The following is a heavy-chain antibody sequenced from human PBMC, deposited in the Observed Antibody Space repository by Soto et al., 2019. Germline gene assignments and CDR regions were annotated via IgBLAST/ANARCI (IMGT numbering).Heavy chain of an antibody. V-gene: IGHV4-34*01. J-gene: IGHJ6*02. D-gene: IGHD6-19*01. CDR1: GGSSSGYY. Sequence: SETLSLTCAVYGGSSSGYYWSWIRQPPGKGLEWIGEINHSGSTNYNPSLKSRDTISVDKSKNQFSLKLSSVTAADTAVYYCARDRESSGWYEDYYYGMDVWGQGTTVTVSS. CDR2: INHSGST. CDR3: ARDRESSGWYEDYYYGMDV.